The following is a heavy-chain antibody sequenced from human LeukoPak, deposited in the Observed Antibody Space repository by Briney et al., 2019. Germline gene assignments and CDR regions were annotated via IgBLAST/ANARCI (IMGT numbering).Heavy chain of an antibody. V-gene: IGHV3-74*01. CDR2: INSDESST. CDR3: ARGAGIPTYAFDI. CDR1: GFTFSSYW. J-gene: IGHJ3*02. Sequence: PGGSLRLSCAASGFTFSSYWMHWVRQAPGKGLVWVSRINSDESSTSYADSVKGRFTISRDNAKNTLYLQMNSLRAEDTAVYYCARGAGIPTYAFDIWGQGTMVTVSS. D-gene: IGHD6-19*01.